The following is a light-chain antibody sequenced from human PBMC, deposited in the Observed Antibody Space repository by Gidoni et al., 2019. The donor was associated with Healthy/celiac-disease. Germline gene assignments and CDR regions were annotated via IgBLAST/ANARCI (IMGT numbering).Light chain of an antibody. CDR2: GAS. Sequence: EIVMTQSPATLSVSPGERATLSCRASQSVNSLLIYGASTRATGIPARFSGSGSGTEFTLTISSLQSEDFAVYYCQQYNNWPRTFXXXTKVEIK. V-gene: IGKV3-15*01. CDR3: QQYNNWPRT. J-gene: IGKJ1*01. CDR1: QSVNS.